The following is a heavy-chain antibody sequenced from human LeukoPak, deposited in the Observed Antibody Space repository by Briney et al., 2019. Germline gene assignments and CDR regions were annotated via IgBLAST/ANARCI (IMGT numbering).Heavy chain of an antibody. CDR3: AREVGPNDY. D-gene: IGHD1-26*01. J-gene: IGHJ4*02. CDR1: GFTFSTYG. CDR2: ISGSGGKT. V-gene: IGHV3-23*01. Sequence: PGGTLRLSCAASGFTFSTYGMSWVRQAPGKGLEWVSSISGSGGKTYYADSVRGRFTISRDNSKTTLYLQMNSLRADDTALYYCAREVGPNDYWGQGTLVTVSS.